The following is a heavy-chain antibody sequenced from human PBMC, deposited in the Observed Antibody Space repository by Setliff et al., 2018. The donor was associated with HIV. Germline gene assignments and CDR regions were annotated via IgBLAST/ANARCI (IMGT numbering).Heavy chain of an antibody. CDR1: GFTVSSNY. J-gene: IGHJ4*02. D-gene: IGHD2-2*01. CDR3: TKDTSPQPPDFDS. Sequence: GGSLRLSCAASGFTVSSNYMSWVRQAPGKGLEWVSVIYSGGSTYYADSVKGRFTISRDNAKNSLYLQMNSLRAEDTALYYCTKDTSPQPPDFDSWGQGTLVTVSS. V-gene: IGHV3-53*01. CDR2: IYSGGST.